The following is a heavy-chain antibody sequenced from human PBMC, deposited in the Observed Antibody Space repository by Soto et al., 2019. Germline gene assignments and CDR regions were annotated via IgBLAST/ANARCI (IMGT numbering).Heavy chain of an antibody. V-gene: IGHV4-39*01. D-gene: IGHD3-16*01. Sequence: SETLSLTCTVSGGCVSSNSYSWGWIRQSPGKGLEWIGTIYSSENTYYNPSLLSRVTISVDTSKNEFSLRLSSVTAADTAVYYCARLAGGSHYWGQGTLVTVSS. CDR2: IYSSENT. CDR1: GGCVSSNSYS. CDR3: ARLAGGSHY. J-gene: IGHJ4*02.